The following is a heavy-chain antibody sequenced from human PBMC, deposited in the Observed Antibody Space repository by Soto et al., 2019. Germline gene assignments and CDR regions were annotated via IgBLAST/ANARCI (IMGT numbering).Heavy chain of an antibody. CDR2: IYWNDDK. Sequence: QITLKESGPPLVKPTQTLTLTCTFSGFSLSTSGVGVGWIRQPPGKALEWLALIYWNDDKRYSPSLKSRLTITKDTSENQVVLTMTNMDPVDTATYYCAHTHYRDGSFDYWGQGTLVTVSS. V-gene: IGHV2-5*01. CDR1: GFSLSTSGVG. J-gene: IGHJ4*02. CDR3: AHTHYRDGSFDY. D-gene: IGHD3-10*01.